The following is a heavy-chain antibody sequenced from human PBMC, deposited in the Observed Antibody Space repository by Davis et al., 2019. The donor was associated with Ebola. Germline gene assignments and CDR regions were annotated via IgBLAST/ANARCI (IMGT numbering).Heavy chain of an antibody. Sequence: AASVKVSCKASGYTFTSYGISWLRQAPGQGLEWMGWISAYNGNTNYAQKLQGRVTMTTDTSTSTAYMELRRLRSDDTAVYYCARDLVVGSFDPWGQGTLVTVSS. J-gene: IGHJ5*02. CDR1: GYTFTSYG. CDR3: ARDLVVGSFDP. CDR2: ISAYNGNT. D-gene: IGHD2-15*01. V-gene: IGHV1-18*01.